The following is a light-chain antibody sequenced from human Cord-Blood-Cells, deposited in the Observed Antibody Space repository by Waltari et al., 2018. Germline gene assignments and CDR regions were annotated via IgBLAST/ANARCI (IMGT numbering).Light chain of an antibody. J-gene: IGLJ3*02. CDR2: EGS. V-gene: IGLV2-23*01. Sequence: QSALTQPASVSGSPGQSITISCTGTSSDVGSYNLVSWYQQHPGKAPNLMIYEGSKRPSGVSNLCSCSKAGNTASLTLSGLQAEDEADYYCCSYAGSSTWVFGGGTKLTVL. CDR3: CSYAGSSTWV. CDR1: SSDVGSYNL.